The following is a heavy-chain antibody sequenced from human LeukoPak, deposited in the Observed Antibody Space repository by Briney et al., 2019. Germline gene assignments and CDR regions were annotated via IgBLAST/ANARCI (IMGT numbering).Heavy chain of an antibody. D-gene: IGHD3-10*01. Sequence: SVKVSCKASGGTFSSYAISWVRQAPGQGLEWMGGIIPIFGTANYAQKFQGRVTITADKSTSTAYMELSSLRSEDTAVYYCARGELAYYYGSGSYYGDAFDIWGQGTMVTVSS. CDR1: GGTFSSYA. CDR2: IIPIFGTA. V-gene: IGHV1-69*06. CDR3: ARGELAYYYGSGSYYGDAFDI. J-gene: IGHJ3*02.